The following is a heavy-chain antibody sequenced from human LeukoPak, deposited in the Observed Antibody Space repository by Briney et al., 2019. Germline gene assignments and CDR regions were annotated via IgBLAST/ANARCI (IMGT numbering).Heavy chain of an antibody. CDR1: GDSVSSNSAA. J-gene: IGHJ3*02. V-gene: IGHV6-1*01. D-gene: IGHD3-10*01. CDR2: TYYRSKWYN. Sequence: SQTLSLTCAISGDSVSSNSAAWNWIRQSPSRGLEWLGRTYYRSKWYNDYAVSVKSRITINPDTSKNQFSLQLNSVTPKDTAVYYCARDQRDYYGSGSYFGAFDIWGQGTMVTVSS. CDR3: ARDQRDYYGSGSYFGAFDI.